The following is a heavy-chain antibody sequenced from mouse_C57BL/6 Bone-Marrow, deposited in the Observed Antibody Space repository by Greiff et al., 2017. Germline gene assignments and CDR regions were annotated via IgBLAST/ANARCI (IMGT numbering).Heavy chain of an antibody. CDR2: IDPSDSYT. J-gene: IGHJ4*01. Sequence: VQLQQPGAELVMPGASVKLSCKASGYTFTTYSMHWVKQRPGQGLEWIGEIDPSDSYTNYNQKFKGKSTLTVDKSSSTAYLQLSSLTSEDSAVYYCASYGADMDYWGQGTSVTVSS. D-gene: IGHD1-1*02. CDR3: ASYGADMDY. CDR1: GYTFTTYS. V-gene: IGHV1-69*01.